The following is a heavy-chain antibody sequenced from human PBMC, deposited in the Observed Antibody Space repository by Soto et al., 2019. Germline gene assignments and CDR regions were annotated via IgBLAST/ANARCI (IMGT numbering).Heavy chain of an antibody. CDR1: GFSFSSFA. CDR2: VSGRGGDT. D-gene: IGHD3-3*01. V-gene: IGHV3-23*01. J-gene: IGHJ4*02. Sequence: EVHLLQSGGGLVQPGGSLRLSCAASGFSFSSFALSWVRQSPGKGLEWVAAVSGRGGDTYYANSVKGRFTISRDNSQNTLFLKMNSLRAEDSAIYYCAKDPNYDFWSGFSAVYLDYWGQGTLVTVSS. CDR3: AKDPNYDFWSGFSAVYLDY.